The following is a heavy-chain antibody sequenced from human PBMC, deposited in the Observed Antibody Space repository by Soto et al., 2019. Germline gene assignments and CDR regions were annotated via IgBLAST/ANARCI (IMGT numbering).Heavy chain of an antibody. D-gene: IGHD6-19*01. Sequence: SETLSLTCTVSGGSISSSSYYWGWIRQPPWKGLEWIGSIYYSGSTYYNPSLKSRVTISVDTSKNQFSLKLSSVTAADTAVYYCATMPGIWRWLAHLNYWGQGTLVTVSS. CDR3: ATMPGIWRWLAHLNY. V-gene: IGHV4-39*01. CDR1: GGSISSSSYY. CDR2: IYYSGST. J-gene: IGHJ4*02.